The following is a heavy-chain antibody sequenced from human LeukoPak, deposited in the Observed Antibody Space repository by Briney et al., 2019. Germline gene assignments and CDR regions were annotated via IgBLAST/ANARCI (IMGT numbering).Heavy chain of an antibody. CDR1: GGSFSGYY. CDR2: INHSGST. Sequence: SETLSLTCAVYGGSFSGYYWSWIRQPPGKGLEWIGEINHSGSTNYNPSLKSRVTISVDTSKNQFSLKLSSVTAADTAVYYCARQDYDSSGYYYDRWFDPWGQGTLVTVSS. J-gene: IGHJ5*02. V-gene: IGHV4-34*01. D-gene: IGHD3-22*01. CDR3: ARQDYDSSGYYYDRWFDP.